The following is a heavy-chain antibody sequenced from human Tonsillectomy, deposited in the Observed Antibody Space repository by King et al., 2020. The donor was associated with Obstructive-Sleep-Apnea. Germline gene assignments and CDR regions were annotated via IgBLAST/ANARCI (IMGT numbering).Heavy chain of an antibody. J-gene: IGHJ6*02. CDR2: INSDGSTT. CDR1: GFTFSSYW. Sequence: VQLVESGGGLVQPGGSLRLSCAASGFTFSSYWMHWVRQAPGQGLVWVSRINSDGSTTTYADSVKGRFTISRENAKNTLHLQMSSMRAEDTADYFCARDRDCRSTSCFFGMDVWGQGTTVTVSS. D-gene: IGHD2-2*01. CDR3: ARDRDCRSTSCFFGMDV. V-gene: IGHV3-74*01.